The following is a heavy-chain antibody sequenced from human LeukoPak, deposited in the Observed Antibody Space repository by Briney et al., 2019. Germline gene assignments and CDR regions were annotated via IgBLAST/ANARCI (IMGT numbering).Heavy chain of an antibody. Sequence: SETLSLTCAVYGGSFSGYYWSWIRQPPGKGLEWIGEINHSGSTNYNPSLKSRVTISVDTSKNQFSLKLSSVTAADTAVYYCARGGIFGVVKKIKNYSDYWGQGTLVTVSS. D-gene: IGHD3-3*01. CDR2: INHSGST. CDR1: GGSFSGYY. CDR3: ARGGIFGVVKKIKNYSDY. V-gene: IGHV4-34*01. J-gene: IGHJ4*02.